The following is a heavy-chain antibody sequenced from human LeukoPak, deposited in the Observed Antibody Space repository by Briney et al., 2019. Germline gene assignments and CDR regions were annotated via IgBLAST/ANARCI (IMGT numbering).Heavy chain of an antibody. CDR2: ISSCGSTI. J-gene: IGHJ5*02. CDR3: ARETRWLQLPDWFDP. V-gene: IGHV3-11*04. Sequence: PGGSLRLSCAASGFTFSDYYMSWLRQAPGKGLEWVSYISSCGSTIYYADSVKGRFTISRDNAKNSLYLQMNSLRAEDTAVYYCARETRWLQLPDWFDPWGQGTLVTVSS. D-gene: IGHD5-24*01. CDR1: GFTFSDYY.